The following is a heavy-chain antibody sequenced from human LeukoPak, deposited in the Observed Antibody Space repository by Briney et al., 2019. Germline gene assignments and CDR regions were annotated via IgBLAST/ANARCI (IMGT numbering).Heavy chain of an antibody. CDR3: ARLLPHQYSGYDYALDY. CDR1: GGSISSYY. Sequence: SETLSLTCTVSGGSISSYYWSWIRQPPGKGLEWIGYIYYSGSTNYNPSLKSRVTISVDTSKNQFSLKLSSVTAADTAVYYCARLLPHQYSGYDYALDYWGQGTLVTVSS. D-gene: IGHD5-12*01. V-gene: IGHV4-59*08. J-gene: IGHJ4*02. CDR2: IYYSGST.